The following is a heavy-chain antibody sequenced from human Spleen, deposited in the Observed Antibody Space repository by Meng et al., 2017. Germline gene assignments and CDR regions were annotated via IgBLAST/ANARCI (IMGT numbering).Heavy chain of an antibody. V-gene: IGHV1-2*06. CDR1: GNIFTAHY. CDR2: INPNSGAT. D-gene: IGHD3-10*02. J-gene: IGHJ4*02. CDR3: ARVSGDYYFDY. Sequence: QVQLVQSGAEVKKPGASVKVSCQASGNIFTAHYVHWVRQAPGEGLEWMGRINPNSGATNYAQKFQGRVTMTRDTSISTAYMELSRLRSDDTAVYYCARVSGDYYFDYWGQGTLVTVSS.